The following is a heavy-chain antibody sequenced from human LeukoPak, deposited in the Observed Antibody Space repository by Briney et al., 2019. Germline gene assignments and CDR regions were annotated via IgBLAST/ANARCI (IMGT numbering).Heavy chain of an antibody. V-gene: IGHV4-39*01. CDR3: ASSGWYLSSFN. CDR1: GGSISSSSYY. CDR2: IYYSGST. D-gene: IGHD6-19*01. Sequence: SETLSHTCTGSGGSISSSSYYGGWIRQPPGKGLEWIGSIYYSGSTYYNPSLKSRVTISVDTSKNQFSLKLSSVTAADTAVYYCASSGWYLSSFNWGQGTLVNVSS. J-gene: IGHJ1*01.